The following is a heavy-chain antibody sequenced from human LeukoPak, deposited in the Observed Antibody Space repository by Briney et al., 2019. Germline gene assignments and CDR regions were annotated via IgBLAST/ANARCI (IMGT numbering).Heavy chain of an antibody. CDR1: GYTFTGYY. V-gene: IGHV1-2*02. CDR3: ARVGATKTLYYFDY. J-gene: IGHJ4*02. D-gene: IGHD1-26*01. CDR2: INPNSGGT. Sequence: GASVKVSCRASGYTFTGYYMRWVRQAPGQGLEWMGWINPNSGGTNYAQKFQGRVTMTRDTSISTAYMELSRLRSDDTAVYYCARVGATKTLYYFDYWGQGTLVTVSS.